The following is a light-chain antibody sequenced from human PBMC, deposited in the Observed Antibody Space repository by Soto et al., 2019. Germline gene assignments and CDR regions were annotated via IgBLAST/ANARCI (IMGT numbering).Light chain of an antibody. J-gene: IGKJ1*01. Sequence: DIQMTQSPSSLSASVGDSVTITCRASQSISSYLNWYQRKPGKAPKLLIYAASTLHTGVPSRFSGSGSGTDFTLTISSLQPEDFATYYCQQNYSIPVGFGQGTKVEIK. CDR3: QQNYSIPVG. V-gene: IGKV1-39*01. CDR1: QSISSY. CDR2: AAS.